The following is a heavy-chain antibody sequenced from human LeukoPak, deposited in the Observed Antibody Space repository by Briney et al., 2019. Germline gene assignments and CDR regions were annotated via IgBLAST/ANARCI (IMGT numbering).Heavy chain of an antibody. CDR1: GFTFSSYW. Sequence: PGGSLRLSCAASGFTFSSYWMSWVRQAPGKGLEWVANIKQDGSGKYYVDSVKGRFTISRDNAKNSLYLQMNSLRAEDTAVYYCAREHCSSTSCYEDGDDAFDIWGQGTMVSVSS. CDR3: AREHCSSTSCYEDGDDAFDI. J-gene: IGHJ3*02. V-gene: IGHV3-7*03. D-gene: IGHD2-2*01. CDR2: IKQDGSGK.